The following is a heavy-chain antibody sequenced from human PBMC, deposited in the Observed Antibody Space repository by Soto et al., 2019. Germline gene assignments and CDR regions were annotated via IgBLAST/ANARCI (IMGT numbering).Heavy chain of an antibody. Sequence: QVQLQQWGAGLLKPSETLSLTCAVYGGSFSGYYWSWIRQPPGKGLEWIGEINHSGSTNYNPSLKSRVTTYVDTSKDKFSLKLSSVTAADKTVYYCARGRHCSSTSCYQYYYYYYMDVWGKGTTVTVSS. V-gene: IGHV4-34*01. J-gene: IGHJ6*03. CDR2: INHSGST. CDR3: ARGRHCSSTSCYQYYYYYYMDV. D-gene: IGHD2-2*01. CDR1: GGSFSGYY.